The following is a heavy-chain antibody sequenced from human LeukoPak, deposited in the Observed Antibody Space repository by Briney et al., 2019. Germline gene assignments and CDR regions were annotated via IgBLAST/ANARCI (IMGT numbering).Heavy chain of an antibody. CDR1: GFTFSSYS. CDR2: ISSSSSYI. CDR3: ARDLDYDFWSGMN. Sequence: GRSLRLSCAASGFTFSSYSMNWVRQAPGKGLGWVSSISSSSSYIYYADSVKGRFTISRDNAKNSLYLQMNSLRAEDTAVYYCARDLDYDFWSGMNWGQGTLVTVSS. V-gene: IGHV3-21*01. D-gene: IGHD3-3*01. J-gene: IGHJ4*02.